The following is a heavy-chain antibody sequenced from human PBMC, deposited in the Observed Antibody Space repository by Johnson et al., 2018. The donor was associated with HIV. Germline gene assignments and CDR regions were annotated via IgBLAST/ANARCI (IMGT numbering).Heavy chain of an antibody. J-gene: IGHJ3*02. CDR2: IRYDGNNK. V-gene: IGHV3-30*02. CDR3: AKDVGNYWPDAFDI. Sequence: QVQLVESGGGLVQPGGSLRLSCAASGFTFSSYGMHWVRQAPGKGLEWVAFIRYDGNNKYYADSVRGRLTISRDNSKKMVYLQMNSLRTEDTAVYYCAKDVGNYWPDAFDIWGQGTMVTVSS. D-gene: IGHD3-22*01. CDR1: GFTFSSYG.